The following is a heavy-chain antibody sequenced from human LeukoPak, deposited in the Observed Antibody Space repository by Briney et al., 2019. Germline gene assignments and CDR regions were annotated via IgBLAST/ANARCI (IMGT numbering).Heavy chain of an antibody. CDR1: GFTFDDYA. CDR3: AKDGRRDGYNWADY. D-gene: IGHD5-24*01. Sequence: GGSLRLSCAASGFTFDDYAMHWVRQAPGKGLERVSLISWDGGSTYYADSVKGRFTISRDNSKNSLYLQMNSLRAEDTALYYCAKDGRRDGYNWADYWGQGTLVTVSS. V-gene: IGHV3-43D*03. J-gene: IGHJ4*02. CDR2: ISWDGGST.